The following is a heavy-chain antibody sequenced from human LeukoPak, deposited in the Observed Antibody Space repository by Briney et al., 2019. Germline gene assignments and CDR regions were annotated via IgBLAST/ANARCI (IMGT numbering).Heavy chain of an antibody. CDR1: GFTFSSYS. Sequence: PGGSLRLSCAASGFTFSSYSMNWVRQAPGKGLEWVSSISSSSSYIYYADSVKGRFTISRDNAKNSLYLQMNSLRAEDTAVYYCASFSSRRLYASPHPGGWGQGTLVTVSS. CDR2: ISSSSSYI. V-gene: IGHV3-21*01. D-gene: IGHD2-8*01. J-gene: IGHJ4*02. CDR3: ASFSSRRLYASPHPGG.